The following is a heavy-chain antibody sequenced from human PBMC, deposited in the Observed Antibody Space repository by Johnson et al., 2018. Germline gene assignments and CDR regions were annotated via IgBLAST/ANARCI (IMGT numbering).Heavy chain of an antibody. CDR2: ISHSGST. D-gene: IGHD2-15*01. V-gene: IGHV4-34*01. CDR3: ASATGSSTPQYQYYGMDV. CDR1: GGSFSGYY. Sequence: QVQLQQWGAGLLKXSETXSLXCAVYGGSFSGYYWSWIRQPPGKGLEWIGEISHSGSTNYNPSLKSRVTISVDTSKNQFSLKLSSVTAEDTAMYYCASATGSSTPQYQYYGMDVWGQGTTVTVSS. J-gene: IGHJ6*02.